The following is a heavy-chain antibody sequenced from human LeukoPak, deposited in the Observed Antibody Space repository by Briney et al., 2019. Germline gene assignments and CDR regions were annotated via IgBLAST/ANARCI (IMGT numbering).Heavy chain of an antibody. Sequence: GGSLRLSCAASGFTFSNYGMHWVRQAPDKGLDWVAEISSDGNKEFYADSVKGRFIISRDNSKNTVFLQMNSLRGEDTAVYYCVRDFSGKWSLEYWGQGTLVTVSS. D-gene: IGHD6-25*01. CDR2: ISSDGNKE. V-gene: IGHV3-30*03. J-gene: IGHJ4*02. CDR1: GFTFSNYG. CDR3: VRDFSGKWSLEY.